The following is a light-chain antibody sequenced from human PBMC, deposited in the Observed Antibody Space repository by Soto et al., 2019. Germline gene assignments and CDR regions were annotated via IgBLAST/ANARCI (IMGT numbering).Light chain of an antibody. Sequence: DIQMTQSPSTLSASVGDRVTITCRASQTISNWLAWYQQKPGKAPKLLIYDASRLESGVPSRFSGSGSGTELTLTISSLQPDDFATYYCQQYNSYAFTFGPGTKVDIK. CDR1: QTISNW. V-gene: IGKV1-5*01. CDR3: QQYNSYAFT. CDR2: DAS. J-gene: IGKJ3*01.